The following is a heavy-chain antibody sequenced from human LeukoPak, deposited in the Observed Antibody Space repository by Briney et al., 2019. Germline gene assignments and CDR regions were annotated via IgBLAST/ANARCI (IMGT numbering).Heavy chain of an antibody. CDR1: GFNFRGYA. D-gene: IGHD1-26*01. CDR3: AKEVVLGETNYYYYGMDV. V-gene: IGHV3-23*01. Sequence: GGSLRLSCAASGFNFRGYAMSWVCQAPGKGLEWVSAISGSGARAHYAESVRGRFTISRDNSQNTLHLQMNSLRAEDTAVYYCAKEVVLGETNYYYYGMDVWGQGTTVTVSS. J-gene: IGHJ6*02. CDR2: ISGSGARA.